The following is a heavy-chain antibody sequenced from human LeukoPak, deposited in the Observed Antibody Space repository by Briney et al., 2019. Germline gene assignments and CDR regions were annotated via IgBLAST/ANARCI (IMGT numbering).Heavy chain of an antibody. J-gene: IGHJ4*02. V-gene: IGHV3-30*02. CDR1: GFTFSNYG. Sequence: AGGSLRLSCAASGFTFSNYGMPWVRQAPGKGLEWVAFIYYHGNNKNYADFVKGRFTISRDNSKNTLFLQMNSLRAEDTAVYYCARGNYYGSGCDFWGQGSLVTVSS. CDR3: ARGNYYGSGCDF. D-gene: IGHD3-10*01. CDR2: IYYHGNNK.